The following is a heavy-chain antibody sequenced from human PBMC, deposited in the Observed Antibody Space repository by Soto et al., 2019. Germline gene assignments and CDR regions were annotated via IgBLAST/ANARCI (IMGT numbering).Heavy chain of an antibody. CDR2: IWFDGSNK. CDR1: GFTFSSYG. J-gene: IGHJ4*02. V-gene: IGHV3-33*01. Sequence: QVQLVESGGGVVQPGRSLRLSCAASGFTFSSYGMHWVRQAPGKGLEWVAVIWFDGSNKFYADSVKGRFTIARDNSKYTVSLQMNSLRDEASAAYYCATTGPYWGQGTLVTVSS. CDR3: ATTGPY.